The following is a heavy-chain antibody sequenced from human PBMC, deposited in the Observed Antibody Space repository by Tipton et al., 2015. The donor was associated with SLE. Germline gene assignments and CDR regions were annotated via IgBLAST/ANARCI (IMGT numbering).Heavy chain of an antibody. V-gene: IGHV3-30*03. CDR3: ARAGSGWYYYGMDV. D-gene: IGHD6-19*01. CDR2: ISYDGSNK. CDR1: GFTFSSYG. Sequence: SLRLSCAASGFTFSSYGMHWVRQAPGKGLEWVAGISYDGSNKYYADSVKGRFTISRDNSKNTLYLQMNSLRAEDTAVYYCARAGSGWYYYGMDVWGQGTTVTVSS. J-gene: IGHJ6*02.